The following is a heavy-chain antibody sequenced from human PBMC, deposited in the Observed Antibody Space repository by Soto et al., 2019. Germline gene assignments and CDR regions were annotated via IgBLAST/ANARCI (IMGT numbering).Heavy chain of an antibody. D-gene: IGHD6-6*01. CDR1: GYSISSGYY. CDR3: PRASTEAPLHDY. CDR2: IYHSGST. Sequence: SETLSLTCAVPGYSISSGYYWGWIRQPPGKGLEWIGSIYHSGSTYYNPSLKSRVTISVDTSKNQFSLKLSSVTAADTAVDYCPRASTEAPLHDYWVQGTLVTFSS. V-gene: IGHV4-38-2*01. J-gene: IGHJ4*02.